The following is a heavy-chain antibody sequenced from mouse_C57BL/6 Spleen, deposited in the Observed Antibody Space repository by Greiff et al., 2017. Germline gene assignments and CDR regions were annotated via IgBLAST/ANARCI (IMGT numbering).Heavy chain of an antibody. CDR2: IHPNSGST. Sequence: QVQLQQPGAELVKPGASVKLSCKASGYTFTSYWMHWVKQRPGQGLEWIGMIHPNSGSTNYNEKFKSKATLTVDKSSSTAYMQLSSLTSEDSAVYYCARRYDHYWYFDVWGTGTTVTVSS. CDR3: ARRYDHYWYFDV. J-gene: IGHJ1*03. D-gene: IGHD2-3*01. V-gene: IGHV1-64*01. CDR1: GYTFTSYW.